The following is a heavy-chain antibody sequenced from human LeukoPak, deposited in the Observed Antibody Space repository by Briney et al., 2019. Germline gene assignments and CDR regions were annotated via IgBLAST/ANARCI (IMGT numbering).Heavy chain of an antibody. CDR2: TYYSGST. D-gene: IGHD6-19*01. Sequence: PSETLSLTCTVSGGSISSHYWSWVRQPPGKGLEWIGSTYYSGSTNYNPSLKSRVTISVDTSKNQFSLKLSSVTTADTAVYYCARGRAVAASVVFWGEGTLVTVSS. CDR1: GGSISSHY. CDR3: ARGRAVAASVVF. V-gene: IGHV4-59*11. J-gene: IGHJ4*02.